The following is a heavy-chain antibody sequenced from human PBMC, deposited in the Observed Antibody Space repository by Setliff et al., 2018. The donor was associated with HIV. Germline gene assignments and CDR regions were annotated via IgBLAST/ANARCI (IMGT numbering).Heavy chain of an antibody. J-gene: IGHJ3*02. CDR3: ARHFSIFGVTIISNDAFDI. D-gene: IGHD3-3*01. Sequence: SETLSLTCTVSGGSISRSSYYWGWVRQPPGKGLEWIVSVYYSGTTYYNPSLTSRVTISVDTSKNQFSLKLTSVTASDTALYYCARHFSIFGVTIISNDAFDIWGRGTMVTVSS. CDR1: GGSISRSSYY. CDR2: VYYSGTT. V-gene: IGHV4-39*01.